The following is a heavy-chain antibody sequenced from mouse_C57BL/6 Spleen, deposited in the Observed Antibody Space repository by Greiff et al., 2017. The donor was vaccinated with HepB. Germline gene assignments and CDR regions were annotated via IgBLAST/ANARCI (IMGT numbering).Heavy chain of an antibody. CDR1: GYTFTDYY. D-gene: IGHD2-2*01. CDR2: INPNNGGT. V-gene: IGHV1-26*01. J-gene: IGHJ2*01. CDR3: ARDGYDEAVYFDY. Sequence: EVQLQQSGPELVKPGASVKISCKASGYTFTDYYMNWVKQSHGKSLEWIGDINPNNGGTSYNQKFKGKATLTVDKSSSTAYMELRSLTSEDSAVYYCARDGYDEAVYFDYWGQGTTLTVSS.